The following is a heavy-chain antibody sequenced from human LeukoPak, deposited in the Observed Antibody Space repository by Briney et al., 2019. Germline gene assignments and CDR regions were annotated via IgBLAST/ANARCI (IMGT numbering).Heavy chain of an antibody. CDR2: IYHSGST. Sequence: SETLSLTCTVSGYSISSGYYWGWIRQPPGKGLEWIGSIYHSGSTYYNPSLKSRVTISVDTSKNQFSLKLSSVTAADTAVYYCARGPAVAYNWFDPWGQGTLVTVSS. CDR3: ARGPAVAYNWFDP. CDR1: GYSISSGYY. D-gene: IGHD6-19*01. J-gene: IGHJ5*02. V-gene: IGHV4-38-2*02.